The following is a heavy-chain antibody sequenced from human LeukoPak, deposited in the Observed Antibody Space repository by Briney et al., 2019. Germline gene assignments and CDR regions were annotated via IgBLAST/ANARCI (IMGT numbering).Heavy chain of an antibody. V-gene: IGHV4-59*01. CDR3: ARAPSGLWASTSFDY. D-gene: IGHD2-21*01. CDR1: GGSISSYY. Sequence: SETLSLTCTVSGGSISSYYWSWIRQPPGKGLEWIGYIYYSGSTNYNPSLKSRVTISVDTSKNQFSLKLGSVTAADTAVYYCARAPSGLWASTSFDYWGQGTLVTVSS. CDR2: IYYSGST. J-gene: IGHJ4*02.